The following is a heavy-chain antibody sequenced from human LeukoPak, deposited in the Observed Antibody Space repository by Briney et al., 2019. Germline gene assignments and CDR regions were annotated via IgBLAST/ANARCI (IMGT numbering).Heavy chain of an antibody. Sequence: SETLSLTCTVSGGSISSSSYYWSWIRQPAGKGLEWIGRIYTSGSTNYNPSLKSRVTMSVDTSKNQFSLKLSSVTAADTAVYYCARDRFYYDSSGYSPFDYWGQGTLVTVSS. D-gene: IGHD3-22*01. J-gene: IGHJ4*02. V-gene: IGHV4-61*02. CDR3: ARDRFYYDSSGYSPFDY. CDR2: IYTSGST. CDR1: GGSISSSSYY.